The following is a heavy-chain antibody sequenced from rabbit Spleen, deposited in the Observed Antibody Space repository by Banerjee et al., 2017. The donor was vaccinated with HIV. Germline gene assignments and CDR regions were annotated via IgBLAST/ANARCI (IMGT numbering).Heavy chain of an antibody. J-gene: IGHJ6*01. CDR2: IYTGSSGIT. D-gene: IGHD1-1*01. V-gene: IGHV1S45*01. CDR3: ARDSSTSFSSYGMDL. CDR1: GFDVSFYYY. Sequence: QEQLVESGGGLVKPEGSLTLTCTASGFDVSFYYYLCWVRQAPGKGLEWIACIYTGSSGITYYASWAKGRFTISKTSSTTVTLQMTSLTAADTATYFCARDSSTSFSSYGMDLWGPGTLVTVS.